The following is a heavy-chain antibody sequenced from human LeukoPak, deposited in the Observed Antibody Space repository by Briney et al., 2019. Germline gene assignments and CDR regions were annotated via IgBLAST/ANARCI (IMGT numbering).Heavy chain of an antibody. Sequence: PGGSLRLSCAVSGFTVNSNYMNWDRQAPGKGLEWVSVIYSGTSTYYADSVQGRFTISRDNAKNTLYLQMDSLRAEDTAVYYCASSRDSHDCSGGRCSYHYHYLGMDVWGQGTTVIVSS. D-gene: IGHD2-15*01. J-gene: IGHJ6*02. V-gene: IGHV3-53*01. CDR1: GFTVNSNY. CDR3: ASSRDSHDCSGGRCSYHYHYLGMDV. CDR2: IYSGTST.